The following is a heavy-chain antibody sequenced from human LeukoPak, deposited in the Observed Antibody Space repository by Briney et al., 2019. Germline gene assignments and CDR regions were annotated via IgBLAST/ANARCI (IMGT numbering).Heavy chain of an antibody. V-gene: IGHV1-2*02. CDR1: GYTFTGYY. Sequence: ASVKVSCKASGYTFTGYYMHWVRQAPGQGLEWMGWINPNSGGTNYAQKFQGRVTTTRDTSISTAYMELSRLRSDDTAVYYCARVYYDILTGYPWFDYWGQGTLVTVSS. J-gene: IGHJ4*02. CDR2: INPNSGGT. D-gene: IGHD3-9*01. CDR3: ARVYYDILTGYPWFDY.